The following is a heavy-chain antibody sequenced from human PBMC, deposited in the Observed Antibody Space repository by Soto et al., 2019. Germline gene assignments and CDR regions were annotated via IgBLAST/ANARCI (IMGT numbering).Heavy chain of an antibody. D-gene: IGHD7-27*01. CDR2: IYYSGST. V-gene: IGHV4-39*01. Sequence: SETLSLTCTVSGGSISSSSYYWGWIRQPPGKGLEWIGSIYYSGSTYYNPSLKSRVTISITTAYMELSSLRSEDTAVYYCARSPRNWGFDYWGLGTLVTVSS. J-gene: IGHJ4*02. CDR1: GGSISSSSYY. CDR3: ARSPRNWGFDY.